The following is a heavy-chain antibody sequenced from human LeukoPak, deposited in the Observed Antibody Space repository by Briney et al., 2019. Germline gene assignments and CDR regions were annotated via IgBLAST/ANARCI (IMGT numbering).Heavy chain of an antibody. CDR1: GGSISSYY. V-gene: IGHV4-59*01. CDR3: ARQAARAPHWYYYYMDV. D-gene: IGHD6-6*01. CDR2: TYYGGST. Sequence: SETLSLTCTVSGGSISSYYWSWLRQPPGKGLEWIGYTYYGGSTNYNPSLKSRVAISVDTPKNQFHLQLSSVTAADTAVYYCARQAARAPHWYYYYMDVWGKGTTVPVSS. J-gene: IGHJ6*03.